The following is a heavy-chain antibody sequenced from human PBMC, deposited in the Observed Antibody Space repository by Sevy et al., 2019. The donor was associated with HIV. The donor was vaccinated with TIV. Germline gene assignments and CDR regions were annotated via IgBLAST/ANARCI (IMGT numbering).Heavy chain of an antibody. CDR1: GIIFTTSG. Sequence: GGSLRLSCAVSGIIFTTSGMHWVRQAPGKGLEWVAVISYDGRSKFYGDSVKGRFTISRDNPKNILYLQMNSLRDEDTAVYYCAKDFTGYNGMDVWGQGTMVTVSS. V-gene: IGHV3-30*18. CDR2: ISYDGRSK. CDR3: AKDFTGYNGMDV. D-gene: IGHD3-9*01. J-gene: IGHJ6*02.